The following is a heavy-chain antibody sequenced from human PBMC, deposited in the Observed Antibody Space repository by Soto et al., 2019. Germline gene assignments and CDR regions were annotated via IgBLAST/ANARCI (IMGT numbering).Heavy chain of an antibody. Sequence: QVPLVQSGAEVKKPGASVKVSCKVSGHTLTELSMHWVRLAPGKGREWMGGFDPEDGETISAQKFQGRVTMTEDTPTAATYLDLSSRRSEDPTVYYCAAGGTRWPHSAFDNWCQGTLVTISS. D-gene: IGHD1-1*01. CDR3: AAGGTRWPHSAFDN. V-gene: IGHV1-24*01. CDR2: FDPEDGET. J-gene: IGHJ4*02. CDR1: GHTLTELS.